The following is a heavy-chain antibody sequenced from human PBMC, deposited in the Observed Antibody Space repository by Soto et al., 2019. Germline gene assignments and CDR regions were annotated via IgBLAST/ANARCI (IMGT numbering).Heavy chain of an antibody. D-gene: IGHD3-9*01. V-gene: IGHV4-39*01. Sequence: PSETLSLTCTVSGGSIRSSSYYWGWIRQPPGKGLEWIGSIYYSGSTYYNPSLKSRVTISVDTSKNQFSLKLGSVTAADTAVYYCARRPSIRYFDWSSNFDYWGQGTLVTVSS. CDR1: GGSIRSSSYY. CDR2: IYYSGST. CDR3: ARRPSIRYFDWSSNFDY. J-gene: IGHJ4*02.